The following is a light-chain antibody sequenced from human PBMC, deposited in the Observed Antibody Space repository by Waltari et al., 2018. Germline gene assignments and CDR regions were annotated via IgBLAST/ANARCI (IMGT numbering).Light chain of an antibody. CDR3: QQYNSDSRT. CDR2: RAS. CDR1: QSIDTC. Sequence: DIQMTQSPSTLSASVGDRVTITCRASQSIDTCLAWYQQKPGKAPKLLIYRASSLESGVPSRFSGSGSGTEFTLTISSLQPDDSATYYCQQYNSDSRTFGQGTKVEIK. V-gene: IGKV1-5*03. J-gene: IGKJ1*01.